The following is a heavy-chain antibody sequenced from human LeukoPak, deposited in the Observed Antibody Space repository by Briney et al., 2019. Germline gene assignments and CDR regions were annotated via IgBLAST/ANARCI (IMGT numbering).Heavy chain of an antibody. Sequence: KPSETLSLTCTVSGRSISSYYCSWIRQPPPRGLEWIGYIYYSGSTNYNPSLKSRVSISVDTSKNQFSLKLSSVTAADTAVYYCARGLLWFGELLHYYYGMDVWGQGTTVTVSS. CDR2: IYYSGST. CDR3: ARGLLWFGELLHYYYGMDV. CDR1: GRSISSYY. D-gene: IGHD3-10*01. J-gene: IGHJ6*02. V-gene: IGHV4-59*12.